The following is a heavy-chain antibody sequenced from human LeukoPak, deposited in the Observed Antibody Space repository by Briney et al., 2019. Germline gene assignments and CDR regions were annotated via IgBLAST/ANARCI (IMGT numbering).Heavy chain of an antibody. J-gene: IGHJ5*02. CDR1: GYRFTSYW. V-gene: IGHV5-51*01. CDR3: ARRIGYCSGGSCYDNWFDP. Sequence: GASLKIPFKGSGYRFTSYWIGWVRPMPGKGLEWMGIIYPGDSDTRYSPSFQGQVTISADKSISTAYLQWSSLKASDTAMYYCARRIGYCSGGSCYDNWFDPWGQGTLVTVSS. CDR2: IYPGDSDT. D-gene: IGHD2-15*01.